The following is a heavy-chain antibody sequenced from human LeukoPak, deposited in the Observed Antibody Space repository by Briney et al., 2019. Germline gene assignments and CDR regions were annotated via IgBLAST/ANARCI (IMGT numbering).Heavy chain of an antibody. Sequence: SETLSLTCTVSGGSISSYYWSWIRQPPGQGLEWIGYIHYSGSTNYNPSLKSRVTISVDTSKNQFSLKLSSVTAADTAVYYCARGRGNWGFDYWGQGTLVTVSS. CDR2: IHYSGST. D-gene: IGHD7-27*01. J-gene: IGHJ4*02. V-gene: IGHV4-59*01. CDR1: GGSISSYY. CDR3: ARGRGNWGFDY.